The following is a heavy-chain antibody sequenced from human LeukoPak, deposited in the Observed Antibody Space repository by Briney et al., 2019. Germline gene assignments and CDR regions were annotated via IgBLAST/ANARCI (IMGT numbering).Heavy chain of an antibody. Sequence: ASVKVSCKASGYTFTSYDINWVRQATGQGLEWMGWMNPNSGNTGYAQKFQGRVTMTRNTSISTVYMELSSLRSEDTAVYYCARGIFLTPDNDYWGQGTLVTVSS. V-gene: IGHV1-8*01. D-gene: IGHD3-3*02. CDR1: GYTFTSYD. CDR3: ARGIFLTPDNDY. J-gene: IGHJ4*02. CDR2: MNPNSGNT.